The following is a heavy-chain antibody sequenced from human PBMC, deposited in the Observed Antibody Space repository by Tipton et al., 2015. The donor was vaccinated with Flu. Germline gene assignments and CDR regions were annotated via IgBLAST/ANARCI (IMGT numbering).Heavy chain of an antibody. CDR3: ARSQTGVAGTTDY. Sequence: QVQLVQSGAEVKKPGASVKVSCKASGYTFTGYYMHWVRQAPGQGLDWMGRINPNSGGTNYAQKVQGRVTMTRDTSISTAYMELSRLRSDDTDVYYCARSQTGVAGTTDYWGQGTLVTVSS. CDR1: GYTFTGYY. D-gene: IGHD1-14*01. CDR2: INPNSGGT. V-gene: IGHV1-2*05. J-gene: IGHJ4*02.